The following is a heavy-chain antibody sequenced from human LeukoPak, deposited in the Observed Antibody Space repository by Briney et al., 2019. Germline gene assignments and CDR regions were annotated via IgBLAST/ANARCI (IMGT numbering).Heavy chain of an antibody. J-gene: IGHJ4*02. CDR2: MSFDGSHE. Sequence: GGSLRLSCVASGLTFSNSAMHWVRQAPGKGLEWVAIMSFDGSHERYGDSVKGRFTLSRDNSKNTLYLQINSLRTEDTAVYYCARGGKCSDGKCYLIDYWGQGTLVTVSS. V-gene: IGHV3-30*04. CDR3: ARGGKCSDGKCYLIDY. D-gene: IGHD2-15*01. CDR1: GLTFSNSA.